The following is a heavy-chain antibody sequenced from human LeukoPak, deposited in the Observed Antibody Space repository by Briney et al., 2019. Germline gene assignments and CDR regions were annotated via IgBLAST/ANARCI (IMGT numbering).Heavy chain of an antibody. CDR3: AKDLLRWAFDY. J-gene: IGHJ4*02. V-gene: IGHV3-23*01. Sequence: PGGSLRLSCVASGFTMGNNAMSWVRQAPGKGLEWVSAINGGNSDTHYAESVKGRFTISRDNSRNTLYVQMHSLRAEDTAVYYCAKDLLRWAFDYWGQGTLVTVSS. D-gene: IGHD2-15*01. CDR1: GFTMGNNA. CDR2: INGGNSDT.